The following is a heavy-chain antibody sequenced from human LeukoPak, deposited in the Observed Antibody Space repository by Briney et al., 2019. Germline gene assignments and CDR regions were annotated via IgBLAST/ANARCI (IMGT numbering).Heavy chain of an antibody. J-gene: IGHJ5*02. D-gene: IGHD1-7*01. CDR1: GYTFTGYY. V-gene: IGHV1-2*02. Sequence: GASVKVSCKASGYTFTGYYMHWVRQAPGQGLEWMGWINPNSGGTNYAQKFQDRVTMTRDTSISTAYMELSRLRSDDTAVYYCARAITGTTSWFDPWGQGTLVTVSS. CDR3: ARAITGTTSWFDP. CDR2: INPNSGGT.